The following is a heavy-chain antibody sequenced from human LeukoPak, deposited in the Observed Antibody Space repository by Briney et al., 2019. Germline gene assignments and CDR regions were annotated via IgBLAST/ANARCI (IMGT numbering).Heavy chain of an antibody. J-gene: IGHJ6*02. CDR3: AKSIETLRFLEWLLEGMDV. Sequence: GGSLRLSCAASGFTFSSYAMSWVRQALGKGLEWVSAISGSGGSTYYADSVKGRFTISRDNSKNTLYLQTNSLRAEDTAVYYCAKSIETLRFLEWLLEGMDVWGQGTTVTVSS. D-gene: IGHD3-3*01. CDR1: GFTFSSYA. CDR2: ISGSGGST. V-gene: IGHV3-23*01.